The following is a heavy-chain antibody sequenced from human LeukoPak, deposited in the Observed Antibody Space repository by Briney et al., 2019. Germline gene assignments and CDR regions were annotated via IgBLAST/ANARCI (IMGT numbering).Heavy chain of an antibody. CDR1: GYTFTSYD. Sequence: ASVKLSCKASGYTFTSYDINWVRQATGQGLEWMGWMNPNSGNTGYAQKFQGRVTTTRNTSISTAYMELSSLRSEDTAVYYCARGHENHYFDYWGQGTLVTVSS. J-gene: IGHJ4*02. CDR3: ARGHENHYFDY. CDR2: MNPNSGNT. V-gene: IGHV1-8*01.